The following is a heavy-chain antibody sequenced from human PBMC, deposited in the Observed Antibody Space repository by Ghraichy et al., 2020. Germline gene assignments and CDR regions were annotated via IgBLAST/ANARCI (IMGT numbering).Heavy chain of an antibody. D-gene: IGHD4-17*01. CDR1: GFTFSSYW. V-gene: IGHV3-74*01. J-gene: IGHJ4*02. CDR2: INSDGSST. CDR3: AREGRDYGDPQVDY. Sequence: GGSLRLSCAASGFTFSSYWMHWVRQAPGKGLVWVSRINSDGSSTSYADSVKGRFTISRDNAKNTLYLQMNSLRAEDTAVYYCAREGRDYGDPQVDYWGQGTLVTVSS.